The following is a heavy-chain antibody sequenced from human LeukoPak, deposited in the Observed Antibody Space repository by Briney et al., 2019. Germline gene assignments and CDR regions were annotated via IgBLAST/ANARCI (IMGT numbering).Heavy chain of an antibody. J-gene: IGHJ3*02. CDR1: GFTFSSYG. CDR2: IRYDGSDK. D-gene: IGHD1-26*01. Sequence: PGGSPRLSCAASGFTFSSYGMHWVRQAPGKGPEWVTFIRYDGSDKYYADSVKGRFTISRDNSKNTLYLQMNSLRAEDTAVYYCAKGGSGSYLDVFDIWGQGTMVTVSS. CDR3: AKGGSGSYLDVFDI. V-gene: IGHV3-30*02.